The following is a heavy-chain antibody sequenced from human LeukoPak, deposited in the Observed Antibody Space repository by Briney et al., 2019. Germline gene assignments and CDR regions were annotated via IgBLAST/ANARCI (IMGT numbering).Heavy chain of an antibody. V-gene: IGHV3-30*02. CDR3: AKDRGYSGYEGLDY. Sequence: GGSLRLSCAASGFTFSSYGMHWVRQAPGKGLEWVAFIRCDGSNKYYADSVKGRFTISRDNSKNTLYLQMNSLRAEDTAVYYCAKDRGYSGYEGLDYWGQGTLVTVSS. CDR2: IRCDGSNK. D-gene: IGHD5-12*01. CDR1: GFTFSSYG. J-gene: IGHJ4*02.